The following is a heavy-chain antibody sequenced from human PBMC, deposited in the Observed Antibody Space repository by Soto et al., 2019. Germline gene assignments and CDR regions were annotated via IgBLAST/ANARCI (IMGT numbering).Heavy chain of an antibody. Sequence: QVQLVQSGAEVKKPGASVKVSCKASGYTFTSYDINWVRQATGQGLEWMGWMNPNSGNTGYAQKFQGRVTMTRNTSISTAYIELSSLRSEDTAVYYCARGTYYYDSSGYSNFDYWGQGTLVTVSS. CDR3: ARGTYYYDSSGYSNFDY. V-gene: IGHV1-8*01. D-gene: IGHD3-22*01. J-gene: IGHJ4*02. CDR1: GYTFTSYD. CDR2: MNPNSGNT.